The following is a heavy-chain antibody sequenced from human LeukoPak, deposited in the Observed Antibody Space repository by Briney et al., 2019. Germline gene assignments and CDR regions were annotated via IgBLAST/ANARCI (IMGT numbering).Heavy chain of an antibody. D-gene: IGHD2-2*01. J-gene: IGHJ4*01. CDR3: ARHTEFVPAALLDFDY. Sequence: PSETLSLTCTVSSGSISSARHYWGWIRQPPGKGLEWIGSIYFTGTTYYNPSLRSRVTMSVDTSKNQFTLNLSSVTAADTAVYFCARHTEFVPAALLDFDYWGQGTLVTVSS. CDR1: SGSISSARHY. CDR2: IYFTGTT. V-gene: IGHV4-39*01.